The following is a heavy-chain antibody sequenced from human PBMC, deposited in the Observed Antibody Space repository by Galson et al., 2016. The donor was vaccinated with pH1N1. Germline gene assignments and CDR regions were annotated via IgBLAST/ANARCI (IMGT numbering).Heavy chain of an antibody. J-gene: IGHJ4*02. Sequence: SLRLSCAASGFTFRDYAMTWVRQAPGKGLEWVSSLSNNGGSTFYANSVKGRFTISRDNSKNILYLQMKSLRAEDTALYYCARDRRPFGYYSQDFDNWGQGTLVVVSS. CDR2: LSNNGGST. D-gene: IGHD1-26*01. CDR3: ARDRRPFGYYSQDFDN. V-gene: IGHV3-23*01. CDR1: GFTFRDYA.